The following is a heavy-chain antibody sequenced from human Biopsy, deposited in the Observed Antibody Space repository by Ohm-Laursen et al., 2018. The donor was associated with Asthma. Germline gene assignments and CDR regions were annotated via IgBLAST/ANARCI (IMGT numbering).Heavy chain of an antibody. CDR3: ARKAGSCISRTCYSLDF. V-gene: IGHV1-69*13. D-gene: IGHD2-2*01. CDR2: INSVFGTT. J-gene: IGHJ4*02. Sequence: GASVKVSCKSLGGTFNTYVIGWVRQAPGQGLEWMGGINSVFGTTTYPQKFQDRVTITADDSTSTVYMELSSLGSEDTAVYYCARKAGSCISRTCYSLDFWGQGTLATVSS. CDR1: GGTFNTYV.